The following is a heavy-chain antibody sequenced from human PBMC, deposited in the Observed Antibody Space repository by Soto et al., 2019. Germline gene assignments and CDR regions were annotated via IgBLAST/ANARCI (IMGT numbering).Heavy chain of an antibody. CDR2: INPNSGDT. D-gene: IGHD3-3*01. J-gene: IGHJ6*02. CDR3: ARDLPYLRFLEWLPTPHGMDV. CDR1: GYTFSGYY. V-gene: IGHV1-2*02. Sequence: ASVKVSCKASGYTFSGYYIHWVRQAPGQGLEWMGWINPNSGDTNYAQKFQGRVTMTRDTSISTAYMELSRLRSDDTAVYYCARDLPYLRFLEWLPTPHGMDVWGQGTTVTVSS.